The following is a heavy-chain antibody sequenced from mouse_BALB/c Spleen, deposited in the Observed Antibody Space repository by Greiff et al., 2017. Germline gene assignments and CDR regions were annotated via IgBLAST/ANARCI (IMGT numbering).Heavy chain of an antibody. CDR2: IDPANGNT. Sequence: VQLQQSGAELVKPGASVKLSCTASGFNIKDTYMHWVKQRPEQGLEWIGRIDPANGNTKYDPKFQGKATITADTSSNTAYLQLSSLTSEDTAVYYCARGFDPRYAMDYWGQGTSVTVSS. CDR3: ARGFDPRYAMDY. CDR1: GFNIKDTY. J-gene: IGHJ4*01. V-gene: IGHV14-3*02.